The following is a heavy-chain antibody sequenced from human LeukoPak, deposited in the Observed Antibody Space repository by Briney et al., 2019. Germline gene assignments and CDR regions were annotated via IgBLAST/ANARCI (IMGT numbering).Heavy chain of an antibody. V-gene: IGHV1-2*02. D-gene: IGHD3-3*02. Sequence: ASVKVSCKASGYTFTDFYIHWVRQAPGPGLEYVGWINPKSGDTYSTQRFQGRVTMTRDASISTAYMELSSLRSDDTAVYFCARVRLADERAWAYWGQGTLVTVSS. CDR2: INPKSGDT. CDR1: GYTFTDFY. CDR3: ARVRLADERAWAY. J-gene: IGHJ4*02.